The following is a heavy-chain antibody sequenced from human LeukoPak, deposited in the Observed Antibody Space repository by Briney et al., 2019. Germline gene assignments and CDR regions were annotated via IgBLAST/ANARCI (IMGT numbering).Heavy chain of an antibody. Sequence: PSETLSLTCDVSGXSVTSTNGWTWVRQPPGKGLEWIGEVHLDGRTNYNPSLKSRLIMSVDLPENHISLRLTSVTAADTAVYYCAREGGFYRPLDYSGQGTLVTVSS. CDR2: VHLDGRT. D-gene: IGHD3-3*01. CDR3: AREGGFYRPLDY. V-gene: IGHV4-4*02. J-gene: IGHJ4*02. CDR1: GXSVTSTNG.